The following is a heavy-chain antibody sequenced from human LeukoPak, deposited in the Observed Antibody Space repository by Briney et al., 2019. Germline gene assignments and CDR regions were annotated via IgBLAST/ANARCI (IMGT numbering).Heavy chain of an antibody. V-gene: IGHV3-53*01. CDR1: GFTVSSNY. Sequence: GGSLRLSCAAPGFTVSSNYMSWVRQAPGKGLEWVSVIYSGGSTYYADSVKGRFTISRDNSKNTLYLQMNSLRAEDTAVYYCARVGGIALGVAFDIWGQGTMVTVSS. CDR2: IYSGGST. CDR3: ARVGGIALGVAFDI. J-gene: IGHJ3*02. D-gene: IGHD3-16*01.